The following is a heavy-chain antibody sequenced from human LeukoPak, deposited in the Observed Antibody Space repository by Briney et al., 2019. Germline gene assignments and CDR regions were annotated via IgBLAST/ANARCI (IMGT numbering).Heavy chain of an antibody. Sequence: GGSLRLSCAASGFTFSTSWMTWVRQAPGKGLEWVANIKQDGSEKYYVDSVKGRFAVSRDNAKNSLYLQMNSLRAEDTAVYYCARGTTRNYGDFDYWGQGTLVTVSS. CDR2: IKQDGSEK. CDR3: ARGTTRNYGDFDY. V-gene: IGHV3-7*01. J-gene: IGHJ4*02. CDR1: GFTFSTSW. D-gene: IGHD2/OR15-2a*01.